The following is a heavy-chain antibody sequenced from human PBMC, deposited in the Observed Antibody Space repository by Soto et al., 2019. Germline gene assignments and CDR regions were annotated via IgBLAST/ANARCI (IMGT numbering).Heavy chain of an antibody. Sequence: ASVKVSCKASGHTFTSYGISWVRQAPGQGLEWMGWISAYNGNTNYAQKLQGRVTMTTDTSTSTAYMELRSLRSDDTAVYYCARDHSSSWYFYYYGMDVWGQGTTVTVS. D-gene: IGHD6-13*01. CDR1: GHTFTSYG. J-gene: IGHJ6*02. CDR3: ARDHSSSWYFYYYGMDV. V-gene: IGHV1-18*04. CDR2: ISAYNGNT.